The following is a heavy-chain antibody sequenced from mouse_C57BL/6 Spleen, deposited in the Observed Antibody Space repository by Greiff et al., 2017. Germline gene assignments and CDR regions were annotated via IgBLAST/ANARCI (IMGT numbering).Heavy chain of an antibody. CDR3: AREDYYGSSPWFAY. J-gene: IGHJ3*01. CDR1: GYTFTSYD. V-gene: IGHV1-85*01. D-gene: IGHD1-1*01. CDR2: MYPRDGST. Sequence: VQLQQSGPELVKPGASVKLSCKASGYTFTSYDINWVKQRPGQGLEWIGWMYPRDGSTKYNEKFKGKATLTVDTASSTAYMELHSLTSEDSAVYFCAREDYYGSSPWFAYWGQGTLVTVSA.